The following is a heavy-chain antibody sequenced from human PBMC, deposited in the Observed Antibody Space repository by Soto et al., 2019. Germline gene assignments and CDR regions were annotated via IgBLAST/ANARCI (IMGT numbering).Heavy chain of an antibody. J-gene: IGHJ6*02. CDR3: ARDLWGYCGADCYPLDV. CDR2: ISYSGST. CDR1: GGSISSYY. D-gene: IGHD2-21*02. V-gene: IGHV4-59*01. Sequence: SETLSLTCTVSGGSISSYYWSWIRQPPGKGLEWIGYISYSGSTNYNSSLKSRVTISVDTSKNQFSLKLNSVTAADTAVYYCARDLWGYCGADCYPLDVWGQGTTVTVSS.